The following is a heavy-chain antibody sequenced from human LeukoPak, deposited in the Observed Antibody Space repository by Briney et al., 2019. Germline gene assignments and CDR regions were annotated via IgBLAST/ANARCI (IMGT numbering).Heavy chain of an antibody. Sequence: QAGGSLRLSCAASGFTFSSYEMNWVRQAPAKGLEWVSYISSSGSTIYYADSVKGRFTISRDNANNSLYLQMNSLRAEDTAVYYCAVIWFGDPGYGMDVWGQGTTVTVSS. CDR3: AVIWFGDPGYGMDV. CDR1: GFTFSSYE. D-gene: IGHD3-10*01. J-gene: IGHJ6*02. V-gene: IGHV3-48*03. CDR2: ISSSGSTI.